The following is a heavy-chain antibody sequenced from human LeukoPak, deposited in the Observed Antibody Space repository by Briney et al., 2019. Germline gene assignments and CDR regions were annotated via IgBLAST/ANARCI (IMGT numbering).Heavy chain of an antibody. V-gene: IGHV3-66*01. J-gene: IGHJ1*01. CDR1: GFTVSSNY. CDR3: ARDGYSSGWYGFRSAYFQH. CDR2: IYSGGST. D-gene: IGHD6-19*01. Sequence: GGSLRLSCAASGFTVSSNYMSWVRQAPGKGLEWVSVIYSGGSTYYADSVKGRFTISRDNSKNTLYLQMNSLRAEDTAVYYCARDGYSSGWYGFRSAYFQHWGQGTLVTVSS.